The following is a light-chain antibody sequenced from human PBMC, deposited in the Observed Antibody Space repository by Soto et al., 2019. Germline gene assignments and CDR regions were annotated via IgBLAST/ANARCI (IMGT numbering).Light chain of an antibody. V-gene: IGKV3-11*01. CDR3: HQPAHSPLS. CDR2: DAS. J-gene: IGKJ4*01. CDR1: QGISRF. Sequence: EIVLTQSPATLSLSPGDRATLSCRASQGISRFLAWYQQKPGQVPRLLIYDASSRAVGVPSRFSGSGSGTDFTLTISGLEPEDFAMYYCHQPAHSPLSFGGGTKIEIK.